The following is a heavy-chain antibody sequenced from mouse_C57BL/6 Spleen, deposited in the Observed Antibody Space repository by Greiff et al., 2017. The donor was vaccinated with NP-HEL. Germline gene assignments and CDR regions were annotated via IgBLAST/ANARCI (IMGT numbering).Heavy chain of an antibody. CDR1: GYGFTSYY. V-gene: IGHV1-66*01. Sequence: VQLQESGPELVKPGASVKISCKASGYGFTSYYIHWVKQRPGQGLEWIGWIYPGSGNTKYNEKFKGKATLTADTSSSTAYMQLSSLTSEDSAVYYCARGSSYYFDYWGQGTTLTVSS. CDR2: IYPGSGNT. D-gene: IGHD1-1*01. CDR3: ARGSSYYFDY. J-gene: IGHJ2*01.